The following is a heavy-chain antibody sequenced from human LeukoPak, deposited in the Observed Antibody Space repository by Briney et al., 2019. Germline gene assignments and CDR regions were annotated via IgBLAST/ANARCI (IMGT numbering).Heavy chain of an antibody. Sequence: SETLTVTCTVSGGAISSYYWSWIRQPPGKGLEWIGYIYYSGSTNYNPSLKSRVTISVDTSKNQFSLKLSSVTAADTAVYYCARHMGLGYSYGYPYFDYWGRGTLVTVSS. CDR3: ARHMGLGYSYGYPYFDY. J-gene: IGHJ4*02. CDR2: IYYSGST. CDR1: GGAISSYY. D-gene: IGHD5-18*01. V-gene: IGHV4-59*08.